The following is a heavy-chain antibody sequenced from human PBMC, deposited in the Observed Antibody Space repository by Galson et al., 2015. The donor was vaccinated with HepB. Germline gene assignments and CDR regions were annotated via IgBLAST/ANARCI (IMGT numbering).Heavy chain of an antibody. D-gene: IGHD5-18*01. CDR1: GYTFTSYG. V-gene: IGHV1-18*01. CDR2: ISAYNGNT. Sequence: SVKVSCKASGYTFTSYGISWVRQAPGQGLEWMGWISAYNGNTNYAQKLQGRVTMTTDTSTSTAYMELRRLRSDDTAVYYCAKTPSATPIQLWSPEYYYYMDVWGKGTTVTVSS. CDR3: AKTPSATPIQLWSPEYYYYMDV. J-gene: IGHJ6*03.